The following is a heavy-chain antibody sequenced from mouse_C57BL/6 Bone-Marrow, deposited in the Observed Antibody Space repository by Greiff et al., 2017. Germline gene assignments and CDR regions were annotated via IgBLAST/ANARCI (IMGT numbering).Heavy chain of an antibody. Sequence: QVQLQQSGAELMKPGASVKLSCKATGYTFTGYWIEWVKQRPGHGLEWIGEILPGSGSTNSNEKFKGKATFTADTSSNTAYMQLSSLTTEDSAIYYCARTYYGSTFDYWGQGTTLTVSS. CDR3: ARTYYGSTFDY. D-gene: IGHD1-1*01. V-gene: IGHV1-9*01. J-gene: IGHJ2*01. CDR2: ILPGSGST. CDR1: GYTFTGYW.